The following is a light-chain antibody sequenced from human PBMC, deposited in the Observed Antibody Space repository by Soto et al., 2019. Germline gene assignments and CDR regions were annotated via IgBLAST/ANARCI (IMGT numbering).Light chain of an antibody. CDR3: HQRQSWPRT. J-gene: IGKJ1*01. Sequence: EIVLTQSPGTLSLSPGERATLSCRASQSVSSSYLAWYQQKPGQAPRLLIYGASSRAAGIQARFSASGSGTDFTLTIRDVQPEDFALYYCHQRQSWPRTFGQGTKVDIK. CDR1: QSVSSSY. V-gene: IGKV3-20*01. CDR2: GAS.